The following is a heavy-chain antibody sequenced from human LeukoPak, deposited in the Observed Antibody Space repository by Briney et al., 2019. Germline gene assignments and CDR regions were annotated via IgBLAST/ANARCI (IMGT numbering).Heavy chain of an antibody. Sequence: WASVKVSCKASGYTFTGYYIHWVRQAPGQGLEWMGGIIPIFGTANYAQKFQGRVTITADKSTSTAYMELSSLRSEDTAVYYCARFSESTEDFWGQGTLVTVSS. CDR2: IIPIFGTA. D-gene: IGHD3-3*01. V-gene: IGHV1-69*06. CDR3: ARFSESTEDF. J-gene: IGHJ4*02. CDR1: GYTFTGYY.